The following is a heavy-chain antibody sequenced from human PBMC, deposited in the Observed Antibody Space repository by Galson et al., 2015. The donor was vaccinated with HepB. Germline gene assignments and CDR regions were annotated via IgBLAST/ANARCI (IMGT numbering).Heavy chain of an antibody. J-gene: IGHJ6*02. D-gene: IGHD6-13*01. CDR2: ISGSGGST. V-gene: IGHV3-23*01. CDR3: AKTGYSSSWYALYYGMDV. CDR1: GFTFSSYA. Sequence: SLRLSCAASGFTFSSYAMSWVRQAPGKGLEWVSAISGSGGSTYYADSVKGRFTISRDNSKNTLYLQMNSLRAEDTAVYYCAKTGYSSSWYALYYGMDVWGQGTTVTVSS.